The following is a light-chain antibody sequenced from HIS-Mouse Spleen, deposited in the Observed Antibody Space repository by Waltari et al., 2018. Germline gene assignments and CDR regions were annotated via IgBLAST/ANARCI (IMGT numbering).Light chain of an antibody. Sequence: QSALTQPASVSGSPGQSITISCTGTSSDVGSYNLVSWYQQHPGKAPKLVIYEGSKRPSGVSNRFSGSTSGNTASLTISGLQAEDEADYYCCSYAGSSTSGVFGGGTKLTVL. J-gene: IGLJ3*02. CDR2: EGS. CDR3: CSYAGSSTSGV. CDR1: SSDVGSYNL. V-gene: IGLV2-23*01.